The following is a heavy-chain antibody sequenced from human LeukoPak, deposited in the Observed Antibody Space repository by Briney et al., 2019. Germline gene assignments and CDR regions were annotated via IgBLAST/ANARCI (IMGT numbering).Heavy chain of an antibody. CDR1: GYSFTSYW. CDR2: IYPGDSDT. CDR3: ARHSPEFGYSYGYEDY. V-gene: IGHV5-51*01. Sequence: GESLKIFCKGSGYSFTSYWIGWVRQMPGKGLEWMGIIYPGDSDTRYSPSFQGQVTISADKSISTAYLQWSSLKASDTAMYYCARHSPEFGYSYGYEDYWGQGTLVTVSS. D-gene: IGHD5-18*01. J-gene: IGHJ4*02.